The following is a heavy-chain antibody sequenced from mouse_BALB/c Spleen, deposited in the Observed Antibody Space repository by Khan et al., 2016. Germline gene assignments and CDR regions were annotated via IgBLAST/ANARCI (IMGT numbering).Heavy chain of an antibody. Sequence: QIQLVQSGPELKKPGETVKISCKASEYTFTNYGMNWVKQAPGKGLKWMGWINTYTGEPTYADDFKGRFAFSLETSASTAYLQINNLKNEDTATYFCARRSIYYDYDGFAYWGQGTLVTVS. CDR2: INTYTGEP. CDR3: ARRSIYYDYDGFAY. J-gene: IGHJ3*01. D-gene: IGHD2-4*01. CDR1: EYTFTNYG. V-gene: IGHV9-3-1*01.